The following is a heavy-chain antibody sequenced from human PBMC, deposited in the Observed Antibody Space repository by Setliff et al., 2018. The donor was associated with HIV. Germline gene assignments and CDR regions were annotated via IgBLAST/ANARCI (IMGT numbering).Heavy chain of an antibody. D-gene: IGHD6-19*01. J-gene: IGHJ4*02. CDR3: ARTTKDLQQWLDY. CDR1: SFTFVNYA. Sequence: GGSLRLSCAASSFTFVNYAMSWVRQAPGKGLEWVSAISGSGGSTYYADSVKGRFTISRDNSKNTLYLQMNSLRAEDTAVYYCARTTKDLQQWLDYWGQGTLVTVSS. V-gene: IGHV3-23*01. CDR2: ISGSGGST.